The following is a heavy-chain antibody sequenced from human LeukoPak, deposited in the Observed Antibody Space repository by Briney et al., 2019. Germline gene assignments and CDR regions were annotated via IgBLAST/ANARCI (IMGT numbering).Heavy chain of an antibody. V-gene: IGHV1-2*02. J-gene: IGHJ2*01. CDR2: IDPNSGGT. D-gene: IGHD3-10*01. CDR1: GYTFTAHY. Sequence: ASVTVSCMASGYTFTAHYIHWVRQAPGQGLEWMGWIDPNSGGTNYAQRFLGSVTMTGDTSINTAFMEVRRLRSDDTAIYYCARGRGTTMVRGVITNYFDLWGRGSLVTVSS. CDR3: ARGRGTTMVRGVITNYFDL.